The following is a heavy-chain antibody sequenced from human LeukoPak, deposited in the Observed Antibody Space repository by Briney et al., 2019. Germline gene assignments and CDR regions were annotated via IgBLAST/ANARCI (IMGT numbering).Heavy chain of an antibody. V-gene: IGHV4-39*07. D-gene: IGHD4-17*01. CDR1: GGSISSSSYY. CDR3: ARTDYGDYYYVMAV. J-gene: IGHJ6*02. Sequence: KPSETLSLTCTVSGGSISSSSYYWGWIRQPPGKGLEWIGSIYYSGSTYYNPSLKSRVTISVDTSKNQFSLKLNSVTAADTAVYYCARTDYGDYYYVMAVWGQGTTVTVSS. CDR2: IYYSGST.